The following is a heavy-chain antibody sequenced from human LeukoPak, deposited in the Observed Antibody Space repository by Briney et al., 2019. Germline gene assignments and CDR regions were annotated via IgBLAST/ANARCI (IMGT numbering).Heavy chain of an antibody. V-gene: IGHV3-11*01. D-gene: IGHD6-19*01. CDR1: GIILSDNF. CDR2: ISSTGNTI. J-gene: IGHJ1*01. Sequence: GGTLRLSCAASGIILSDNFMSWIRQAPGKGLEGVAYISSTGNTILYADSVRGRFTISRDIAKNSLDVEMNSLTAEDTALYYCARGSFQGYFHHWGQGTLVTVSS. CDR3: ARGSFQGYFHH.